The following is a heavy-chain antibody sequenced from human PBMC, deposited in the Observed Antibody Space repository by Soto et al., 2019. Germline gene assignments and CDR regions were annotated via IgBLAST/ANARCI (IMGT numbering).Heavy chain of an antibody. CDR3: AKERVRFLDA. Sequence: QLVESGGGLVQPGGSLRLSCVASGFSFDDFAMHWVRQAPGKGLEWISGITWNSVSTDYANSVKGRFTVSRDIAKNSLYLQMSSLTTEDTALYFCAKERVRFLDAWGQGTLVTVSS. CDR2: ITWNSVST. CDR1: GFSFDDFA. D-gene: IGHD3-3*01. V-gene: IGHV3-9*01. J-gene: IGHJ5*02.